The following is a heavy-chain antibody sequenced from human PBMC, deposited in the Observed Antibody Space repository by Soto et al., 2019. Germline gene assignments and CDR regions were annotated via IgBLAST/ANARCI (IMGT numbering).Heavy chain of an antibody. Sequence: SETLSLTCAVSGFSMSGGYYCGWFRQPPGKGLEWIGTIYHSGNTYYSPSLTSRVTISVDTPKNHFSLQLRSVTAADTAVYYCARARIIVSGTIVDYWGQGTLVTVSS. CDR2: IYHSGNT. CDR1: GFSMSGGYY. J-gene: IGHJ4*02. V-gene: IGHV4-38-2*01. CDR3: ARARIIVSGTIVDY. D-gene: IGHD1-7*01.